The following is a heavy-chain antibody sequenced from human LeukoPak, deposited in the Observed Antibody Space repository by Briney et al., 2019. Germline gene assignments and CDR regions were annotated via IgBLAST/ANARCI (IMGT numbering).Heavy chain of an antibody. CDR3: ARGTIVATIVL. CDR1: GGSFSGYY. J-gene: IGHJ4*02. Sequence: PSETLSLTCAVYGGSFSGYYWSWTRQPPGKGLEWIGEINHSGSTNYNPSLKSRVTISVDTSKNQFSLKLSPVTAADTAVYYCARGTIVATIVLWGQGTLVTVSS. CDR2: INHSGST. D-gene: IGHD5-12*01. V-gene: IGHV4-34*01.